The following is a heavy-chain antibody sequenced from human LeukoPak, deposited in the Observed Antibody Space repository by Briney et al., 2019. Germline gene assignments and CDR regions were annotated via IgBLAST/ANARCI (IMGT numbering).Heavy chain of an antibody. Sequence: ASVKVSCKASGYTFTGYFMHWVRQAPGQGLEWMGWINPNSGGTNYAQKFQGRVTITRDTSISTACMELSRLRSDDTAVCYTARESPGYCRSTSCQGRRRFGYWGQGTLVTVSS. D-gene: IGHD2-2*01. J-gene: IGHJ4*02. CDR1: GYTFTGYF. V-gene: IGHV1-2*02. CDR2: INPNSGGT. CDR3: ARESPGYCRSTSCQGRRRFGY.